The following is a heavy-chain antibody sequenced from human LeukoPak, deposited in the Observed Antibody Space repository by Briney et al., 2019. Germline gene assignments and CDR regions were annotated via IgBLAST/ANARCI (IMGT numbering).Heavy chain of an antibody. CDR1: GGSISSSSYY. CDR2: IYTSGST. D-gene: IGHD3-10*01. V-gene: IGHV4-39*07. J-gene: IGHJ5*02. CDR3: ARESAYYGSGSYYDWFDP. Sequence: SETLSLTCTVSGGSISSSSYYWGWIRQPPGKGLEWIGRIYTSGSTNYNPSLKSRVTMSVDTSKNQFSLKLSSVTAADTAVYYCARESAYYGSGSYYDWFDPWGQGTLVTVSS.